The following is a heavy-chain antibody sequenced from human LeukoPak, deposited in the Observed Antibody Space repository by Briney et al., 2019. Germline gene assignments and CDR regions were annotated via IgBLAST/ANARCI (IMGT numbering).Heavy chain of an antibody. D-gene: IGHD6-13*01. V-gene: IGHV3-21*01. CDR1: GFTFSSYS. CDR2: ISSSSSYI. J-gene: IGHJ4*02. CDR3: ARAAGYSSSWYSGDY. Sequence: GALRLSCSASGFTFSSYSMNWVRQAPGKGLEWVSSISSSSSYIYYADSVKGRFTISRDNAKNSLYLQMNSLRAEDTAVYYCARAAGYSSSWYSGDYWGQGTLVTVSS.